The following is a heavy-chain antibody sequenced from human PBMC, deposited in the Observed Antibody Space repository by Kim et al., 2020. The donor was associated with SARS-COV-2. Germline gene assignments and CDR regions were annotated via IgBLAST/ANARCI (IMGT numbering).Heavy chain of an antibody. CDR3: ARVATVLAYCGGDCYLDY. V-gene: IGHV1-2*02. CDR1: GYTFTGYY. D-gene: IGHD2-21*02. CDR2: INPNSGGT. Sequence: ASVKVSCKASGYTFTGYYMHWVRQAPGQGLEWMGWINPNSGGTNYAQKFQGRVTMTRDTSISTAYMELSRLRSDDTAVYYCARVATVLAYCGGDCYLDYWGQGTLVTVSS. J-gene: IGHJ4*02.